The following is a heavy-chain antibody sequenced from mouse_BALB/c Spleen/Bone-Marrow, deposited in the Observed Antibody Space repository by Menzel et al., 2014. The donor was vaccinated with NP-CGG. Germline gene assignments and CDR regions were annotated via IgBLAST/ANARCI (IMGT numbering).Heavy chain of an antibody. CDR2: IWGGGST. CDR3: ARIYFDFDGFAY. J-gene: IGHJ3*01. V-gene: IGHV2-6-5*01. Sequence: VHLVESGPGLVAPSQSLSITCTVSGFSLTDCGVSWIRQPPGKGLEWLGVIWGGGSTNYNSALKSRLSISKDNSKSQVVLKMNSLQTDDTAMYYCARIYFDFDGFAYWGQGTLVTVSA. CDR1: GFSLTDCG. D-gene: IGHD2-4*01.